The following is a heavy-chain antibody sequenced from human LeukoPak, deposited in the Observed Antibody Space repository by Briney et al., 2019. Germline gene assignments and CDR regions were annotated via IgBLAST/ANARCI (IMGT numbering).Heavy chain of an antibody. CDR2: IYYSGST. D-gene: IGHD4-23*01. CDR3: ARDSSVVSYFDY. J-gene: IGHJ4*02. CDR1: GGSFSGYY. Sequence: SETLSLTCAVYGGSFSGYYWSWIRQPPGKGLEWIGYIYYSGSTNYNPSLKSRVTISVDTSKNQLSLQLTSVTAADTAVYYCARDSSVVSYFDYWGQGSLVTVSS. V-gene: IGHV4-59*01.